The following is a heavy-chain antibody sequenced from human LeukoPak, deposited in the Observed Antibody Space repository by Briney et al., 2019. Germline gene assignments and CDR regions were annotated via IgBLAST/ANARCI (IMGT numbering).Heavy chain of an antibody. Sequence: TSETLSLTCTVSGGSISSYYWSWIRQPAGKGLEWIGRIYISGSGSTNYNPSLKSRVTMSVDTSKNQFSLKLSSVTAADTAVYYCARDKRVAVAGTYIYYYYMDVWGNGTTVTISS. CDR3: ARDKRVAVAGTYIYYYYMDV. D-gene: IGHD6-19*01. CDR2: IYISGSGST. J-gene: IGHJ6*03. CDR1: GGSISSYY. V-gene: IGHV4-4*07.